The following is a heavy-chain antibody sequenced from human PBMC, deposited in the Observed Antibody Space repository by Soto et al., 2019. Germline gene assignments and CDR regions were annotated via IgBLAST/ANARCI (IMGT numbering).Heavy chain of an antibody. D-gene: IGHD1-26*01. CDR1: GGSISSYY. V-gene: IGHV4-59*01. Sequence: PSETLSLTCTVSGGSISSYYWSWIRQPPGKGLEWIGYIYYSGSTNYNPSLKSRVTISVDTSKNQFSLKLSSVTAADTAVYYCARVVVRYSGSYAFDHWGQGTLVTVSS. J-gene: IGHJ4*02. CDR3: ARVVVRYSGSYAFDH. CDR2: IYYSGST.